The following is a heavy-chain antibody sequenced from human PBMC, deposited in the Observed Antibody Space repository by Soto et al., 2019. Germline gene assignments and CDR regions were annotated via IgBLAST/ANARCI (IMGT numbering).Heavy chain of an antibody. Sequence: VQLVESGGGLVQPGGSLRLSCAASGFTFSSYWMHWVRQAPGKGLVWVSRINSDGSSTSYADSVKGRFTISRDNAKNTLYLQMNSLRAEDTAVYYCARDRPYYDFWSGYSGDYYYGMDVWGQGTTVTVSS. CDR3: ARDRPYYDFWSGYSGDYYYGMDV. J-gene: IGHJ6*02. CDR2: INSDGSST. D-gene: IGHD3-3*01. V-gene: IGHV3-74*01. CDR1: GFTFSSYW.